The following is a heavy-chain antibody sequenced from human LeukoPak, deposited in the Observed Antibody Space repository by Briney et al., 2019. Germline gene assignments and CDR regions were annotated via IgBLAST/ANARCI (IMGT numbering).Heavy chain of an antibody. CDR2: INPNSGGT. V-gene: IGHV1-2*02. Sequence: ASVKVSCKASGYTFTGYYMHWVRQAPGQGLEWMGWINPNSGGTNYAQKFQGRVTMTRDTSISTAYMELSRLRSDDTAVYYCARIFRIAAAGKIDYWGQGTLVTVSS. J-gene: IGHJ4*02. CDR1: GYTFTGYY. D-gene: IGHD6-13*01. CDR3: ARIFRIAAAGKIDY.